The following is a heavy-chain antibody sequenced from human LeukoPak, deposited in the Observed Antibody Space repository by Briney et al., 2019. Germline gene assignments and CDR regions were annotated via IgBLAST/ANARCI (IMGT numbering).Heavy chain of an antibody. CDR1: GYTFTSYG. V-gene: IGHV1-18*01. J-gene: IGHJ4*02. Sequence: ASVKVSCKASGYTFTSYGISWVRQAPGQGLEWMGWISAYSGNTNYAQKLQGRVTMTTDTSTSTAYMELRSLRSDDTAVYYCARGHQMDVLLWFGELWGFDYWGQGALVTVSS. D-gene: IGHD3-10*01. CDR3: ARGHQMDVLLWFGELWGFDY. CDR2: ISAYSGNT.